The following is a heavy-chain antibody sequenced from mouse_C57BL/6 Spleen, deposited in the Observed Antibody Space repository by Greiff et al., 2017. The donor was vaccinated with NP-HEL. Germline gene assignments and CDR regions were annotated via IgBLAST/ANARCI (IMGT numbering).Heavy chain of an antibody. CDR3: ERGDDCRFDY. D-gene: IGHD2-4*01. J-gene: IGHJ2*01. CDR2: ISSGSSTI. V-gene: IGHV5-17*01. Sequence: EVQRVESGGGLVKPGGSLKLSCAASGFTFSDYGMHWVRQAPEQGLEWVVYISSGSSTIYYADTVKGRFTIYRDNAKNTLFLQMTSLRSEDTAMYYCERGDDCRFDYWDQGTTLTVAS. CDR1: GFTFSDYG.